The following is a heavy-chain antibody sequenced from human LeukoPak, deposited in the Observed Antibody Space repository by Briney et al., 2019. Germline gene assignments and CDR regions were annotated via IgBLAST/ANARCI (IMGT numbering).Heavy chain of an antibody. D-gene: IGHD6-13*01. V-gene: IGHV3-7*01. Sequence: GGSLILSCAVSRFTFSSHWMNWVRQAPGKGLEWVASIKQDGGEKSYVDSVKGRFTISRDNAKNSLYLQMSSLRVEDTAIYYCARDGTAAGLYFDLWGQGTLVTVSS. CDR3: ARDGTAAGLYFDL. J-gene: IGHJ4*01. CDR2: IKQDGGEK. CDR1: RFTFSSHW.